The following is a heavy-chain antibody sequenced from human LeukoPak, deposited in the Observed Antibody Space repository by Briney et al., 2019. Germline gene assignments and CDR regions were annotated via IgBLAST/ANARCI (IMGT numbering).Heavy chain of an antibody. J-gene: IGHJ5*02. Sequence: SETLSLTCTVSGGSLSSYYWSWIRQPPGKGLEWIGYIYYSGSTNYNPSLKSRVTISVDTSKNQFSLKLSSVTAADTAVYYCARGGSSWLSWFDPWGQGTLVTVSS. V-gene: IGHV4-59*01. D-gene: IGHD6-13*01. CDR2: IYYSGST. CDR3: ARGGSSWLSWFDP. CDR1: GGSLSSYY.